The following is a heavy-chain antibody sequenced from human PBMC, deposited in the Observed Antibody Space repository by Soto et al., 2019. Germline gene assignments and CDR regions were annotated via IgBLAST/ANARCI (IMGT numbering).Heavy chain of an antibody. CDR3: ATNYGSRSTPIDA. Sequence: QVQLVQSGAEVKKSGSSVKVSCTASRGILNYNTLSWVRQAPGQGLEWLGRVIPMVEMSSYAQKFQGRVNITADKSTNTVYIVLTKLRSEDTAGYFCATNYGSRSTPIDAWGQGTPVTVS. CDR2: VIPMVEMS. D-gene: IGHD3-10*01. V-gene: IGHV1-69*02. CDR1: RGILNYNT. J-gene: IGHJ5*01.